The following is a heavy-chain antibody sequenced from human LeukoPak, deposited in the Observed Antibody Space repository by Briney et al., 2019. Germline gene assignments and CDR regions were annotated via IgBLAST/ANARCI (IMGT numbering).Heavy chain of an antibody. J-gene: IGHJ3*02. CDR1: GGSIRSYY. CDR2: IYYSGST. Sequence: SETLSLTCTVSGGSIRSYYWSWIRLPPGKGLEWIGYIYYSGSTKYNPSLKSPVTISVDTSRNQVSLKLNSVTAADTAVYYCARRQDYADYDLGAFDIWGQGTMVTVSS. D-gene: IGHD4-17*01. CDR3: ARRQDYADYDLGAFDI. V-gene: IGHV4-59*01.